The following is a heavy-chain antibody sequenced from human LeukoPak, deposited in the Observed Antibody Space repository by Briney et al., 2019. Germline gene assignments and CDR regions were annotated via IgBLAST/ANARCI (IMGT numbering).Heavy chain of an antibody. CDR2: INPNSGGT. CDR1: GYTFTGYY. V-gene: IGHV1-2*02. CDR3: AGGGYDSSGYSVSWYYYMDV. Sequence: ASVKVSCKASGYTFTGYYMHWVRQAPGQGLEWMGWINPNSGGTNYAQKFQGRVTMTRDTSISTAYMELSRLRSDDTAVYYCAGGGYDSSGYSVSWYYYMDVWGKGTTVTVSS. J-gene: IGHJ6*03. D-gene: IGHD3-22*01.